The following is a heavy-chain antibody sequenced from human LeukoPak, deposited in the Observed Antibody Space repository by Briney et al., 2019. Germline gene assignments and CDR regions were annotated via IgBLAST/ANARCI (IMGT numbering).Heavy chain of an antibody. V-gene: IGHV1-8*01. CDR1: GYTFTSYD. J-gene: IGHJ6*02. D-gene: IGHD2-2*01. Sequence: GASVNVSCKASGYTFTSYDINWVRQATGQGLEWMGWMNPNSGNTGYAQKFQGRVTMTRNTSISTAYMELSSLRSEDTAVYYCARGVAVPAAHYYYYGVDVWGQGTTVTVSS. CDR2: MNPNSGNT. CDR3: ARGVAVPAAHYYYYGVDV.